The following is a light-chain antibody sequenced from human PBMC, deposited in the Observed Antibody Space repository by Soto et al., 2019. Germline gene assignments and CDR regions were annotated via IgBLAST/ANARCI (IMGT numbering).Light chain of an antibody. CDR2: DAS. Sequence: IQMTQSPSTLSASVGDRVVITRRASQSISKWLAWYQQKPGRAPNFLIYDASTLEGGVPYRFSGSGSGTEFTLTISSLQPDDFATYYCQQYNSHSTFGQGTKVDIK. CDR3: QQYNSHST. V-gene: IGKV1-5*01. CDR1: QSISKW. J-gene: IGKJ1*01.